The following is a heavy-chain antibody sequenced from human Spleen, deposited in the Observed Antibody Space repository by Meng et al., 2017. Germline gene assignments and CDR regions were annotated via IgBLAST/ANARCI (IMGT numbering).Heavy chain of an antibody. Sequence: GESLKISCAASGFTFSSYAMHWVRQAPGKGLEWVSYISSSGSTIYYADSVKGRFTISRDNAKNSLYLQMNSLRAEDTAVYYCARGRYCSGGSCYLDYWGQGTQVTVSS. J-gene: IGHJ4*02. V-gene: IGHV3-48*03. CDR2: ISSSGSTI. D-gene: IGHD2-15*01. CDR3: ARGRYCSGGSCYLDY. CDR1: GFTFSSYA.